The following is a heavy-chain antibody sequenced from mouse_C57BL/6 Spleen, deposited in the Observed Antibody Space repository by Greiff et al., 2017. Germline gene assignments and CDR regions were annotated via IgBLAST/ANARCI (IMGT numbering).Heavy chain of an antibody. CDR3: VRDDKNAMDY. CDR1: GFTFNTYA. V-gene: IGHV10-3*01. Sequence: GGGLVQPKGSLKLSCAASGFTFNTYAMHWVRQAPGKGLEWVARISSKSSNYATYYADSVKDRFTISRDDSQSMLYLQMNNLKTEDTAMYYCVRDDKNAMDYWGQGTSVTVSS. CDR2: ISSKSSNYAT. J-gene: IGHJ4*01.